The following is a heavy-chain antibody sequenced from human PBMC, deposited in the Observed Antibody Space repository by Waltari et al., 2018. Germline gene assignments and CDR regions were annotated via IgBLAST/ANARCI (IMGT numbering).Heavy chain of an antibody. CDR2: ISYNERNI. CDR3: ARDYCDRTNCHGMDV. J-gene: IGHJ6*02. D-gene: IGHD3-22*01. CDR1: EFHLSSSA. Sequence: QVQLVGFGGGVVQPGRSLRPSRAAAEFHLSSSAMPWVRQAPGKGLEWVAVISYNERNIYYVDSVKGRFTISRDNSKKMLYLQMNSLRAEDTAVYYCARDYCDRTNCHGMDVWGQGTTVAVSS. V-gene: IGHV3-30*04.